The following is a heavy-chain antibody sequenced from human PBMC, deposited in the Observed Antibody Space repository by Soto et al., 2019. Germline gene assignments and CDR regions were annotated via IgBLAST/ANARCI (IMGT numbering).Heavy chain of an antibody. CDR1: GFAFSTYA. D-gene: IGHD6-13*01. V-gene: IGHV3-23*01. CDR2: ISGSGGSS. CDR3: AKVTKRAAAGRYEYYKYGMDV. Sequence: EVHLLESGGALEHPGGSLRLSCAAAGFAFSTYAMTWVRQAPGKGLEWVSVISGSGGSSYYAASVKGRFTISRDNSKNPLFLQMNGLRAEDTAVYYCAKVTKRAAAGRYEYYKYGMDVWGQGTTVTVSS. J-gene: IGHJ6*02.